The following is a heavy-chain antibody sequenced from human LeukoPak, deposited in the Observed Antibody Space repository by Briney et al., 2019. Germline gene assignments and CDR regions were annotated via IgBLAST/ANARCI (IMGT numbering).Heavy chain of an antibody. Sequence: GGSLRLSCAASGFTFSSYAMSWVRQAPGKGLEWVSAISGSGGSTYYADSVKGRFTISRDNSKNTLYLQMNSLRAEDTAVYYCAKDSSGYSGYTGTYYYYGMDVWGQGTTVTVSS. CDR1: GFTFSSYA. V-gene: IGHV3-23*01. CDR2: ISGSGGST. J-gene: IGHJ6*02. D-gene: IGHD5-12*01. CDR3: AKDSSGYSGYTGTYYYYGMDV.